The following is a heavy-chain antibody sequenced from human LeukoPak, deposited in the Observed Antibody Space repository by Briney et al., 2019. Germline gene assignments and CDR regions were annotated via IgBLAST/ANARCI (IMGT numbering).Heavy chain of an antibody. D-gene: IGHD1-26*01. CDR1: GXTFSNAW. J-gene: IGHJ4*02. CDR3: TTVSHSGSYQYYFDY. V-gene: IGHV3-15*01. Sequence: PGGSLRLSCAASGXTFSNAWMSWVRQAPGKGLEWVGRIKSKTDGGTTDYAAPVKGRFTISRDDSKNTLYLQMNSLKTEDTAVYYCTTVSHSGSYQYYFDYWGQGTLVTVSS. CDR2: IKSKTDGGTT.